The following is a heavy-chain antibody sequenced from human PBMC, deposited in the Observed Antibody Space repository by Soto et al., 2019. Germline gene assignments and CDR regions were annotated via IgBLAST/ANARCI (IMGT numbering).Heavy chain of an antibody. CDR1: GVRCSSYA. CDR3: AKDLGSYFYY. D-gene: IGHD7-27*01. J-gene: IGHJ4*02. V-gene: IGHV3-23*01. Sequence: PWGSLRRTCAAFGVRCSSYAMSWVRPAPGKGLEWVSAISGSGGSTYYADSVKGRFTITRDDSKNTLYLQMNSLRAEDTAVNYCAKDLGSYFYYWGQGALVTLSS. CDR2: ISGSGGST.